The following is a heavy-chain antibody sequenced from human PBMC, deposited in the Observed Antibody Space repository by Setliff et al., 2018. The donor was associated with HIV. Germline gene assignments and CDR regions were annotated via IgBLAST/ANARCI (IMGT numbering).Heavy chain of an antibody. D-gene: IGHD5-18*01. CDR1: GFSFGDYW. V-gene: IGHV3-7*03. CDR2: IREDATSK. CDR3: EKGADTVMVIDFDY. Sequence: PGGSLRLSCACSGFSFGDYWMTWVRQAPGKGLEWVASIREDATSKYYVGSVKGRFTISRDNAKNSLYLQMDSLRAEDTVVYYCEKGADTVMVIDFDYWGQGTLVTVSS. J-gene: IGHJ4*02.